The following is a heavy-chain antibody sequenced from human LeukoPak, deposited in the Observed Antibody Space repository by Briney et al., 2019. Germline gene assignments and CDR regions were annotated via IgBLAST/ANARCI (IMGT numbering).Heavy chain of an antibody. J-gene: IGHJ6*03. CDR2: ISYDGSNK. D-gene: IGHD5-24*01. V-gene: IGHV3-30*18. Sequence: GGSLRLSCAASGFTFSSYGMHWVRQAPGKGLEWVAVISYDGSNKYYADSVKGRFTISRDNSKNTLYLQMNSLRAEDTAVYYCAKNRENYYYMDVWGKGTTVTVSS. CDR3: AKNRENYYYMDV. CDR1: GFTFSSYG.